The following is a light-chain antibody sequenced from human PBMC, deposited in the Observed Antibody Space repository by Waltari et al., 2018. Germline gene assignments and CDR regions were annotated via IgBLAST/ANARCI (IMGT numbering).Light chain of an antibody. CDR3: TSYTSSSTLV. Sequence: QSALTQPPSVSGSPGQSVTISCTGTSSDVGSYNRVSWYQQPPGTAPKVLIYEVSNRPSGVPDRFSGSKSGNTASLTISGLQAEDEADYYCTSYTSSSTLVFGTGTKVTVL. J-gene: IGLJ1*01. CDR1: SSDVGSYNR. CDR2: EVS. V-gene: IGLV2-18*02.